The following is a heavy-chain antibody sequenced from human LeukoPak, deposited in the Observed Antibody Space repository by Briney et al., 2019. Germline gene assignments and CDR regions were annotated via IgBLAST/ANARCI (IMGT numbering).Heavy chain of an antibody. CDR2: IYKSGST. Sequence: SETLFLTCTVSGGSISSGSYYWSWIRQPAGKGLEWIGRIYKSGSTDYSPSLKNRITISVDTSKNQFSLKLSSVTAADTAVYFCARAYSSSWYFNWFDPWGQGTLVTVSS. J-gene: IGHJ5*02. CDR3: ARAYSSSWYFNWFDP. D-gene: IGHD6-13*01. CDR1: GGSISSGSYY. V-gene: IGHV4-61*02.